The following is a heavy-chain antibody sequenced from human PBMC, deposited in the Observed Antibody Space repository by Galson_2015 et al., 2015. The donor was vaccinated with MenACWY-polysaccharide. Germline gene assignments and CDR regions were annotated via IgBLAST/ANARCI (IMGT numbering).Heavy chain of an antibody. J-gene: IGHJ4*02. D-gene: IGHD3-16*01. CDR1: GFRVSESF. CDR2: IYPSGAT. CDR3: ARESNWAYDS. Sequence: LRLSCAVSGFRVSESFLSWVRQLPGWGLEYVSDIYPSGATYYRDSVRGRFTMSRDAFQNSLYLQMNNLRVEDTAIYFFARESNWAYDSWGTGTLVTVSS. V-gene: IGHV3-53*01.